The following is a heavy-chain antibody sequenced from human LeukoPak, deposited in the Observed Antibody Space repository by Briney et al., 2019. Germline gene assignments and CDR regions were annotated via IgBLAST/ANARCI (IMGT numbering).Heavy chain of an antibody. CDR2: IYSSGST. D-gene: IGHD6-19*01. V-gene: IGHV4-59*01. CDR1: GGSISSYY. CDR3: ARSGGYSSPQNY. J-gene: IGHJ4*02. Sequence: SETLSLTCAVSGGSISSYYWSWIRQPPGKGLEWIGYIYSSGSTNYNSSLKSRVTISVDTSKNQFSLKLTSVTAADTAVYYCARSGGYSSPQNYWGQGTLVTVS.